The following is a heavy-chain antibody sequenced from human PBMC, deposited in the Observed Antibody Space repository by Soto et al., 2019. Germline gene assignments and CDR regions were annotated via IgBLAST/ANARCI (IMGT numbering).Heavy chain of an antibody. CDR1: GGSISSSSYY. V-gene: IGHV4-39*01. D-gene: IGHD3-10*01. CDR2: IYYSGST. CDR3: ASLGSYYYYMDV. J-gene: IGHJ6*03. Sequence: SETLSITCTVSGGSISSSSYYWGWIRQPPGKGLEWIGSIYYSGSTYYNPSLKSRVTISVDTSKNQFSLKLSSVTAADTAVYYCASLGSYYYYMDVWGKGTTVTVSS.